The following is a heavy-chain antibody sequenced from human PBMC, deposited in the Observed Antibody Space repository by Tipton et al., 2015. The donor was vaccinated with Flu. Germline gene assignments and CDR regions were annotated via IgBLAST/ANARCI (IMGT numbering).Heavy chain of an antibody. CDR3: ARDYLLRFFDWAPFYGMDV. J-gene: IGHJ6*02. Sequence: QLVQSGAGVVPPGRSLKISCAASGFTFSNSAMHWVRQAPGKGLEWVAVISNDGSKNYYADSVKGRFTISRDNSNNTVYLQMNSLRPGDSAVYYCARDYLLRFFDWAPFYGMDVWGQGTTVTVSS. D-gene: IGHD3-9*01. CDR2: ISNDGSKN. CDR1: GFTFSNSA. V-gene: IGHV3-30*03.